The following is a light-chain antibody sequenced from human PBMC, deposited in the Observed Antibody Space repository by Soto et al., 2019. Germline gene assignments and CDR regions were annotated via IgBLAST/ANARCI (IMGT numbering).Light chain of an antibody. CDR3: AAWDDSLNGYV. CDR1: SSNIGSNT. CDR2: GNN. J-gene: IGLJ1*01. V-gene: IGLV1-44*01. Sequence: QSALTQPPSASETPGQRVTISCSGSSSNIGSNTVNWYQQFPETAPKLLIFGNNQRPSGVPDRFSGSKSGTSASLAISGLQSEDEADYYCAAWDDSLNGYVFGTGTQLTVL.